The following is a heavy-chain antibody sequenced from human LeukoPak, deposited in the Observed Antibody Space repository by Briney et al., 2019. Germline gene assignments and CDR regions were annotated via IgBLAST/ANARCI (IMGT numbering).Heavy chain of an antibody. CDR1: GFTFSSYG. J-gene: IGHJ4*02. CDR3: AKEGLRYFDWLLGIDY. V-gene: IGHV3-30*18. Sequence: GGSLRLSCAASGFTFSSYGMHWVRQAPGKGLEWVAVISYDGSNKYYADSVKGRFTISRDNSKNTLYLQMNSLRAEDTAVYYCAKEGLRYFDWLLGIDYWGQGTLVTVSS. D-gene: IGHD3-9*01. CDR2: ISYDGSNK.